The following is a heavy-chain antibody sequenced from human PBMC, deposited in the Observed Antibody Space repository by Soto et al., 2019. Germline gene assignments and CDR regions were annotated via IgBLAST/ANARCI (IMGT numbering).Heavy chain of an antibody. CDR1: GYTFTSDG. D-gene: IGHD2-15*01. CDR3: ARFSGGSYNTYYFYYGMDV. Sequence: ASGKVSCKASGYTFTSDGISWVRQAPGQGLDWMGWISAYNGNTKYAQDLQGRVTMTTDTSTSTAYMELRSLRSDDTAVYYCARFSGGSYNTYYFYYGMDVWGQGTTVTVSS. V-gene: IGHV1-18*01. CDR2: ISAYNGNT. J-gene: IGHJ6*02.